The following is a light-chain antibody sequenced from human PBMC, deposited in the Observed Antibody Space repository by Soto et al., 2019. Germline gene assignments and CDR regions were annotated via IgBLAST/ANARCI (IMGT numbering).Light chain of an antibody. J-gene: IGKJ4*01. V-gene: IGKV1-6*01. CDR1: QAIRSD. CDR3: LQDNGFPVT. CDR2: TAS. Sequence: AIQMTQSPSSLSASIGDRVTSTCRASQAIRSDLGWYQQKPGKAPKVLIYTASTLQTGVPSRFSGSGSGTDFTLNISSLQPEDFATYYCLQDNGFPVTFGGGTKVE.